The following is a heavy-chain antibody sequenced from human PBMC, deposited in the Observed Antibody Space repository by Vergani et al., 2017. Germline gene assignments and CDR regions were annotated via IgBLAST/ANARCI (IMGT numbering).Heavy chain of an antibody. Sequence: VQLVQSGAEVKKPGSSVKVSCKASGGTFSSYTISWVRQAPGQGLEWMANIKQDGSEKYYVDSVKGRFTISRDNAKNSLYLQMNSLRAEDTAVYYCARDLTPNIVVVPAAIRDWGQGTLVTVSS. V-gene: IGHV3-7*01. CDR2: IKQDGSEK. J-gene: IGHJ4*02. CDR1: GGTFSSYT. CDR3: ARDLTPNIVVVPAAIRD. D-gene: IGHD2-2*02.